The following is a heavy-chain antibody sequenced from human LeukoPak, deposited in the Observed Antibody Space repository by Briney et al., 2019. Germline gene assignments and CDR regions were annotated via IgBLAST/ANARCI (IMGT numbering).Heavy chain of an antibody. D-gene: IGHD3-22*01. V-gene: IGHV4-61*01. Sequence: SETLSLTCTVSGGSISSGNYYWSWIRQHPGKGLEWIGYIHHSGSTNYNPSLKSRVTISVDTSKNQFSLKLSSVTAADTAVYYCARATWLPVGLYYYDSSGYYYYFDYWGQGTLVTVSS. J-gene: IGHJ4*02. CDR3: ARATWLPVGLYYYDSSGYYYYFDY. CDR2: IHHSGST. CDR1: GGSISSGNYY.